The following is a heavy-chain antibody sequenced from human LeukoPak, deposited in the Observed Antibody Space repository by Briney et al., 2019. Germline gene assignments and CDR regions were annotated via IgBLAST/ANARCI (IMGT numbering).Heavy chain of an antibody. D-gene: IGHD6-19*01. J-gene: IGHJ6*03. Sequence: ASVKVSCKASGYTFTSYDINWVRQATGQGLEWMGWMNPNSGNTGYAQKFQGRFTMTRNTSISTAYMELSSLRSEDTAVYYCARGLTYTSGWYDLYYYYYDMGVWGKGTTVTISS. CDR1: GYTFTSYD. V-gene: IGHV1-8*01. CDR2: MNPNSGNT. CDR3: ARGLTYTSGWYDLYYYYYDMGV.